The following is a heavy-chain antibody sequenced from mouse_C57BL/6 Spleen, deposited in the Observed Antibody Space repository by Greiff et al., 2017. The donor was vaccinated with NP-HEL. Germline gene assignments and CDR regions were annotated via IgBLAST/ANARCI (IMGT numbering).Heavy chain of an antibody. CDR3: ARHGDYYGSIPLDY. CDR2: ISSGGSYT. Sequence: EVQRVESGGDLVKPGGSLKLSCAASGFTFSSYGMSWVRQTPDKRLEWVATISSGGSYTYYPDSVKGRFTISRDNAKNTLYLQMSSLKSEDTAMYYCARHGDYYGSIPLDYWGQGTTLTVSS. D-gene: IGHD1-1*01. V-gene: IGHV5-6*01. J-gene: IGHJ2*01. CDR1: GFTFSSYG.